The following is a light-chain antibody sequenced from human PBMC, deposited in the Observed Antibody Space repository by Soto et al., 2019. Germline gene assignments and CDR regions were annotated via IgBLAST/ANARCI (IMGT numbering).Light chain of an antibody. Sequence: DIQMTQSPSTLSASVGDRVTIICRASQSIGTWLAWYQQKPGKAPKLLIYDASSVESGVPSRFSGSGSATEFTLTISSLQPDDFATYYCQQYNSYPWTFGQGTKVDIK. V-gene: IGKV1-5*02. CDR1: QSIGTW. J-gene: IGKJ1*01. CDR3: QQYNSYPWT. CDR2: DAS.